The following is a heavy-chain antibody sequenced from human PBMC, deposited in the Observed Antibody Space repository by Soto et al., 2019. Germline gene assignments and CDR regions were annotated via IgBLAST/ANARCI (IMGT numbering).Heavy chain of an antibody. CDR2: IYYSGST. CDR1: GGSISSYY. CDR3: ARGLELMGY. J-gene: IGHJ4*02. D-gene: IGHD1-26*01. Sequence: SETLSLTCTVSGGSISSYYWSWIRQPPGKGLEWIGYIYYSGSTNYNPSLKSRVTISVDTSKNQFSLKLSSVTAADTAVYYCARGLELMGYWGQGTLVTVSS. V-gene: IGHV4-59*01.